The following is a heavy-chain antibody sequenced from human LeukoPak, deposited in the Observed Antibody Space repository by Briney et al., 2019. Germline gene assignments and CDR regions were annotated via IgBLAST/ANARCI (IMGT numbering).Heavy chain of an antibody. CDR2: INHSGST. CDR1: GGSISSYY. D-gene: IGHD3-10*01. CDR3: ARLGRMVRGVIIRYYYMDV. Sequence: SETLSLTCTVSGGSISSYYWSWIRQPPGKGLEWIGEINHSGSTNYNPSLKSRVTISVDTSKNQFSLKLSSVTAADTAVYYCARLGRMVRGVIIRYYYMDVWGKGTTVTISS. J-gene: IGHJ6*03. V-gene: IGHV4-34*01.